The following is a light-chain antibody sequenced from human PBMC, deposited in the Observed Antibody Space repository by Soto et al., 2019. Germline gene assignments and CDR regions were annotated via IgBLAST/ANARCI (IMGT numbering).Light chain of an antibody. V-gene: IGKV1-6*01. CDR3: LQDYSFPPP. CDR2: AAS. Sequence: ALQMTQSPSSLSASVGDTVTITCRTSQAIKNDLGWYQQKPGQAPKLLIFAASTLQNGVPPRFSGSGSGTDFTLTISSLQPEDFATYYCLQDYSFPPPFGQGTTVEV. J-gene: IGKJ1*01. CDR1: QAIKND.